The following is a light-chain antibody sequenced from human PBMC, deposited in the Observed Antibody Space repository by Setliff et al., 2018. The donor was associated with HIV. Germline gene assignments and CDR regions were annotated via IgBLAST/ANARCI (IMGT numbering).Light chain of an antibody. J-gene: IGLJ2*01. CDR1: SSDVGAYNY. Sequence: QSVLTQPASVSGSPGQSITISCTGTSSDVGAYNYVSWYQQHPGKAPKLMIYEVGNRPSGVSNRFSGSKSGNTASLTISGLQAEDEADYYCSSYTTTNTGVFGGGT. V-gene: IGLV2-14*01. CDR2: EVG. CDR3: SSYTTTNTGV.